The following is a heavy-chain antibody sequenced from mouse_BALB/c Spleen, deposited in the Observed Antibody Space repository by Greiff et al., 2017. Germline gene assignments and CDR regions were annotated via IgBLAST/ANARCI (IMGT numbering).Heavy chain of an antibody. CDR3: TRNGNVYAMDY. D-gene: IGHD2-1*01. J-gene: IGHJ4*01. V-gene: IGHV1-69*02. CDR1: GYTFTSYW. Sequence: QVQLQQPGAELVRPGASVQLSCKASGYTFTSYWINWVKQRPGQGLEWIGNIYPSDSYTNYNQKFKDKATLTVDKSSSTAYMQLSSPTSEDSAVYYCTRNGNVYAMDYWGQGTSVTVSS. CDR2: IYPSDSYT.